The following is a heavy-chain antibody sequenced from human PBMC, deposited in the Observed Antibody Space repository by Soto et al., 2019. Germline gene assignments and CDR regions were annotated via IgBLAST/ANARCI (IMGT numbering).Heavy chain of an antibody. J-gene: IGHJ6*02. CDR3: TTDGGNSASYYYYYGMDV. V-gene: IGHV3-15*01. Sequence: GSLRLSCAASGFTFSNAWMSWVRQAPGKGLEWVGRIRSKTDGGTTDYAAPVKGRFTISRDDSKNTLYLQMNSLKTEDTAVYYCTTDGGNSASYYYYYGMDVWGQGTTVTVSS. CDR1: GFTFSNAW. CDR2: IRSKTDGGTT. D-gene: IGHD2-21*02.